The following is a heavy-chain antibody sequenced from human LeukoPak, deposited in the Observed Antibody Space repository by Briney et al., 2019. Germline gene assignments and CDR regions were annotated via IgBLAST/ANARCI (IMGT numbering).Heavy chain of an antibody. CDR2: ISSSSYI. J-gene: IGHJ4*02. V-gene: IGHV3-21*01. CDR3: AREFSGSNYGFPFDY. D-gene: IGHD1-26*01. Sequence: GSLRLSCAASGFTFSSYSMNWVRQAPGKGREWVASISSSSYIYYADSVKGRFTISRDNAKNSLYLQMNSLRAEDTAVYYCAREFSGSNYGFPFDYWGQGTLVTVSS. CDR1: GFTFSSYS.